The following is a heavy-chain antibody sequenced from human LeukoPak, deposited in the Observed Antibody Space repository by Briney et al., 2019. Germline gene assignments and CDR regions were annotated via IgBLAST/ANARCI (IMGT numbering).Heavy chain of an antibody. CDR1: GFTFSSHG. Sequence: PGGSLRLSCAASGFTFSSHGMNWVRQAPGKGLVWVSRINSDGINTSYADSVKGRFTISRDNAKNTLYLQMNSLRAEDTAVYYCAREGGGGSSSWYVWFDPWGQGTLVTVSS. CDR3: AREGGGGSSSWYVWFDP. V-gene: IGHV3-74*01. D-gene: IGHD6-13*01. J-gene: IGHJ5*02. CDR2: INSDGINT.